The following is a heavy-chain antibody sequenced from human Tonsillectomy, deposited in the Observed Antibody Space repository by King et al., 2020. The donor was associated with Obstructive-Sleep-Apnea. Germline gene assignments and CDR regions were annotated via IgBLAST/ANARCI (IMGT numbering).Heavy chain of an antibody. D-gene: IGHD2-2*01. CDR3: ARDPRYCSCTSCYAASVPYSYYGMDV. J-gene: IGHJ6*02. CDR1: GFTFSSYA. V-gene: IGHV3-30-3*01. Sequence: QLVQSGGGVVQPGRSLRLSCAASGFTFSSYAMHWVRQAPGKGLEWVAVISYDGSNKYYADSVKGRFTISRDNSKNTLYLQMNSLRAQDTAVYYCARDPRYCSCTSCYAASVPYSYYGMDVWGQGTTVTVSS. CDR2: ISYDGSNK.